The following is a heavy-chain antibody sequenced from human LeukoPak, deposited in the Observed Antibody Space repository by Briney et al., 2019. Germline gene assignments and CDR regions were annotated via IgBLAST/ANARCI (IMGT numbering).Heavy chain of an antibody. CDR3: ASGRYDILTGADY. V-gene: IGHV1-69*01. CDR1: GGTFSSYA. D-gene: IGHD3-9*01. CDR2: IIPIFGAA. Sequence: SVKVSCKASGGTFSSYAISWVRQAPGQGLEWMGGIIPIFGAANYAQKFQGRVTITADESTSTAYMELSSLRSEDTAVYYYASGRYDILTGADYWGQGTLVTVSS. J-gene: IGHJ4*02.